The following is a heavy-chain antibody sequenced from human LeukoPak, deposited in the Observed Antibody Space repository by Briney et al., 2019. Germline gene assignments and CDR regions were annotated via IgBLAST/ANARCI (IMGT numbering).Heavy chain of an antibody. J-gene: IGHJ4*02. Sequence: SETLSLTCTVSGGSISSYYWSWIRQTPGKGLEWIGYIYYSGSTNYNPSLRSRVTISVDTSKNQFSLKLSSVTAADTAVYYCARGGNYGDYDGYFDYWDQGTLVTVSS. D-gene: IGHD4-17*01. V-gene: IGHV4-59*08. CDR2: IYYSGST. CDR1: GGSISSYY. CDR3: ARGGNYGDYDGYFDY.